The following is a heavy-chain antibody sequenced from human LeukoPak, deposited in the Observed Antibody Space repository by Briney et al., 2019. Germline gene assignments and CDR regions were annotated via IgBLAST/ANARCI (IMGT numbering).Heavy chain of an antibody. Sequence: PSETLSLTCAVYGGSFSGYYWSWIRQPPGKGLEWIGEINHSGSTNYNPSLKSRVTISVDTSKNQFSLKLSSVTAADTAVYYCARDGVGTYYQDGGGFLNWGQGTLVTVSS. CDR1: GGSFSGYY. J-gene: IGHJ4*02. V-gene: IGHV4-34*01. D-gene: IGHD3-22*01. CDR3: ARDGVGTYYQDGGGFLN. CDR2: INHSGST.